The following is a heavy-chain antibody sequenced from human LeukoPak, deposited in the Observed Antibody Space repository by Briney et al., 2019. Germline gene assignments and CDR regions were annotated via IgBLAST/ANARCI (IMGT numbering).Heavy chain of an antibody. CDR1: GFTFSSYS. J-gene: IGHJ4*02. D-gene: IGHD3-10*01. CDR3: AKDRVGELYY. Sequence: GGSLRLSCAASGFTFSSYSMNWVRQAPGKGLEWVAVISYDGSNKYYADSVKGRFTISRDNSKNTLYLQMNSLRAEDTAVYYCAKDRVGELYYWGQGTLVTVSS. CDR2: ISYDGSNK. V-gene: IGHV3-30*18.